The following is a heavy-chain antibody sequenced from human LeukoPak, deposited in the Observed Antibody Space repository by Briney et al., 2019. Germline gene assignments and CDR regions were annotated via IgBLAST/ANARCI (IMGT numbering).Heavy chain of an antibody. Sequence: GGSLRLSCAASGFTFSTYAVNWVRQAPGKGLEWVSTISGSGDSTYYADSVKGRFTISRDNSKNTLYLQMNSLRAEDTAVYYCAKSSDSSGYYSDFDYWGQGTLVTVSS. V-gene: IGHV3-23*01. CDR2: ISGSGDST. CDR3: AKSSDSSGYYSDFDY. J-gene: IGHJ4*02. CDR1: GFTFSTYA. D-gene: IGHD3-22*01.